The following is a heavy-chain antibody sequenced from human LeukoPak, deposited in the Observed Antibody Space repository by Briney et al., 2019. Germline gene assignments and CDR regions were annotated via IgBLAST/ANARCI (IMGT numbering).Heavy chain of an antibody. CDR2: IRYDGSDK. J-gene: IGHJ3*02. Sequence: PGGSLRLSCAASVFTFSSYGMHWVRQAPGKGLEWMTFIRYDGSDKYYADSVKGRFTISRDNSRNTLYLQMNSLRAEDTAFYYCAKGGISAAYTHIFEIWGQGTIVTVSS. CDR3: AKGGISAAYTHIFEI. V-gene: IGHV3-30*02. CDR1: VFTFSSYG. D-gene: IGHD3-16*01.